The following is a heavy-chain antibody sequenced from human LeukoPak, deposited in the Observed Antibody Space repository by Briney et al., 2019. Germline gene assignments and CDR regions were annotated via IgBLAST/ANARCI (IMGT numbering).Heavy chain of an antibody. J-gene: IGHJ4*02. CDR3: VRRSRVYRHETTGYHDS. V-gene: IGHV4-39*01. CDR1: GDYITTTNYY. CDR2: VFYSGTT. Sequence: PSETLSLTCNVSGDYITTTNYYWAWIRQPPGKGLEWIASVFYSGTTYYNPSLKSRVIISMDTSRKQISLRLSSVTATDTAKYYCVRRSRVYRHETTGYHDSWGQGTLVTVSS. D-gene: IGHD3-9*01.